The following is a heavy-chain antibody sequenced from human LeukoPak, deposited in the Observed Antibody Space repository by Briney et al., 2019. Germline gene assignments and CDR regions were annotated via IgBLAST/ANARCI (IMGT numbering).Heavy chain of an antibody. CDR2: ISCRSNYI. CDR3: ARIVAAAPYGMDV. V-gene: IGHV3-21*01. Sequence: PGGSLRLSCVASGFTFSSYSMNWVRQAPGKGLEWVSAISCRSNYIYYADSVKGRFTISRDNAKNSLYVQMNSLRAEDTAVYYCARIVAAAPYGMDVRGQGTTVTVSS. D-gene: IGHD6-25*01. CDR1: GFTFSSYS. J-gene: IGHJ6*02.